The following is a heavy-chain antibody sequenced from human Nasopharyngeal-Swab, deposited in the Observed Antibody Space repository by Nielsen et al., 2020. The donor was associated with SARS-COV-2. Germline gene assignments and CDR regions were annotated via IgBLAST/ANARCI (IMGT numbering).Heavy chain of an antibody. CDR1: GLTFSNAA. CDR3: AKGRVPVADV. D-gene: IGHD6-19*01. J-gene: IGHJ4*02. CDR2: IVGNGAST. Sequence: GESLKISCVASGLTFSNAAMNWVRQAPGKGLEWVSGIVGNGASTYYGDSVKGRFTISRDNSKNTVYLQMNSLRAEDTAVYYCAKGRVPVADVWGQGTLATVSS. V-gene: IGHV3-23*01.